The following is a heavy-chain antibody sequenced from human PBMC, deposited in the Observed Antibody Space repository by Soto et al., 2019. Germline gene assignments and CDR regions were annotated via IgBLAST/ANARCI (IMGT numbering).Heavy chain of an antibody. CDR3: ARLGSIAADDFDY. J-gene: IGHJ4*02. V-gene: IGHV4-59*08. CDR2: IYHTGST. Sequence: QVQLQESGPGLVKPSETLSLTCTVSGGSISRSYWSWIRQPPGKGLEWTGYIYHTGSTNYNPSLKSRVTISVDTSKNQFSLKLSSVTAADTVVYYCARLGSIAADDFDYWGQGTLVTVSS. D-gene: IGHD6-25*01. CDR1: GGSISRSY.